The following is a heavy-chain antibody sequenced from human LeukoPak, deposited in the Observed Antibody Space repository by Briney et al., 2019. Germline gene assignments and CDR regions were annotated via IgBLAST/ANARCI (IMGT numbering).Heavy chain of an antibody. J-gene: IGHJ4*02. CDR2: ISSGTKII. V-gene: IGHV3-48*02. D-gene: IGHD6-19*01. CDR3: ARGGDSSGGGVF. Sequence: GGSLRLSCAASGFTFSSYSMNWVRQASGKGLEWVSYISSGTKIIYYADSVKGRFTISRDNAKNSLYLQMNSLRDDDTAVYYCARGGDSSGGGVFWGQGTLVTVSS. CDR1: GFTFSSYS.